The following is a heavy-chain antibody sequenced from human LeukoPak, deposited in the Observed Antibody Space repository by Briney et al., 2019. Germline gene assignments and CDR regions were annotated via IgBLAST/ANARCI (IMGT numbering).Heavy chain of an antibody. CDR3: AKAGVIAIPFDY. J-gene: IGHJ4*02. Sequence: PGGSLRLSCAASGFTFSTYAMSWVRQAPGKGLEWVSGISASGGTTYYADSVKGRFTISRDNSKNTLYLQMNSLRGEDTAVYYCAKAGVIAIPFDYWGQGTLVTVSS. D-gene: IGHD2-21*01. CDR1: GFTFSTYA. V-gene: IGHV3-23*01. CDR2: ISASGGTT.